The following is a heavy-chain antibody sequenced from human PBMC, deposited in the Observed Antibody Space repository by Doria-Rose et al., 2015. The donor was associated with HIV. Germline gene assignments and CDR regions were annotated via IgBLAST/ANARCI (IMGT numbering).Heavy chain of an antibody. CDR1: GYTFTSYD. Sequence: QVQLVQSGAEVKKPGASVKVSCKASGYTFTSYDINWVRQATGQGLEWMGWMNPNSGNTGYAQKFQGRVTMTRNTSISAAYMELSSLRSEDTAMYYCARGLHGIAAAVGYARFGDYWGQGTLVTVSS. D-gene: IGHD6-13*01. J-gene: IGHJ4*02. V-gene: IGHV1-8*02. CDR2: MNPNSGNT. CDR3: ARGLHGIAAAVGYARFGDY.